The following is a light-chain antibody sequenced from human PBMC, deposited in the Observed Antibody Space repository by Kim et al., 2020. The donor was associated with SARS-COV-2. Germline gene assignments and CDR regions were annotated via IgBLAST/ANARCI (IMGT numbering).Light chain of an antibody. V-gene: IGLV2-14*04. J-gene: IGLJ1*01. CDR1: GSDVGYYNS. CDR3: NSHTTSSTYV. CDR2: DVS. Sequence: QSVTTSCTVTGSDVGYYNSVFCNQKHQGKAPKPIIFDVSERASGVSNRFSGSQSGNTASLTISGLRAEDEADYYCNSHTTSSTYVFGSGTKVTV.